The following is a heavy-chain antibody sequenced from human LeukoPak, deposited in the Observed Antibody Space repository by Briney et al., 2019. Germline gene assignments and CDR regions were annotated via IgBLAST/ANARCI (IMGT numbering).Heavy chain of an antibody. Sequence: HPGGSLRLSCAASGFTFSSYAMHWVRQAPGKGLEWVALISYDASNKYYADSVKGRFTISRDNSENTLYLQMNSLRAEGTAVYYCARATNYYYDSSGYAPDFDYWGQGTLVTVSS. CDR2: ISYDASNK. V-gene: IGHV3-30*04. CDR1: GFTFSSYA. D-gene: IGHD3-22*01. CDR3: ARATNYYYDSSGYAPDFDY. J-gene: IGHJ4*02.